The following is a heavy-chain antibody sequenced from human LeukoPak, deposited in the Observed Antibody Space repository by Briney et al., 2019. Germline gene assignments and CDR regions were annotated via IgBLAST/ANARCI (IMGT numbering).Heavy chain of an antibody. Sequence: SETLSLTCTVSGGSISSYYWSWIRQPPGKGLEWIGYIYYSGTTNYNPSLKSRVTISVDTSKNQFSLKLSSVTAADTAVYYCARVTTTVTPWGQGTLVTVSS. J-gene: IGHJ5*02. CDR2: IYYSGTT. V-gene: IGHV4-59*12. CDR1: GGSISSYY. D-gene: IGHD4-17*01. CDR3: ARVTTTVTP.